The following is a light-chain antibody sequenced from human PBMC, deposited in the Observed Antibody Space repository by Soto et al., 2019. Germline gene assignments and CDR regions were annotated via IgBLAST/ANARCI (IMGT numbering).Light chain of an antibody. J-gene: IGLJ1*01. CDR1: SGDIGSYNR. CDR2: EVT. V-gene: IGLV2-14*01. CDR3: SSYTNINTRTCV. Sequence: QSLLTQPASVSGSPGQSITISCTGTSGDIGSYNRVSWYQQHPGKAPKLIIYEVTDRPSGVSNRFSGSKSGNTASLTISGLQAEDEAEYYCSSYTNINTRTCVVGTGTKVTV.